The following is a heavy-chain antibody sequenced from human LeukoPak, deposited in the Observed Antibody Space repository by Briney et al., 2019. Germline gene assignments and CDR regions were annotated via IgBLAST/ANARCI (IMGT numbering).Heavy chain of an antibody. V-gene: IGHV3-23*01. D-gene: IGHD2-2*02. CDR1: GFTFSSYA. J-gene: IGHJ4*02. CDR2: ISGSGGST. Sequence: GGSLRLSCAASGFTFSSYAMSWVRQAPGKGLEWVPAISGSGGSTYYADSVKGRFTISRDNSKNTLYLQMNSLRAEDTAVYYGYCSSTSCYTWGQGTLVTVPS. CDR3: YCSSTSCYT.